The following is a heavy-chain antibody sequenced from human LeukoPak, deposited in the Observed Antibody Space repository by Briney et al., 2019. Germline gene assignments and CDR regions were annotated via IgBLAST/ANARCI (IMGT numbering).Heavy chain of an antibody. D-gene: IGHD1-14*01. V-gene: IGHV4-39*01. J-gene: IGHJ4*02. CDR1: GGSISSSSYY. CDR3: ARRVNHGYFFDY. CDR2: IYYSGST. Sequence: PSETLSLTCTVSGGSISSSSYYWGWIRQPPGKGLEWIGSIYYSGSTYYNPSLKSRVTISVDTSKNQFSLQVSSVTAADTAVYYCARRVNHGYFFDYWGQGTLVTASS.